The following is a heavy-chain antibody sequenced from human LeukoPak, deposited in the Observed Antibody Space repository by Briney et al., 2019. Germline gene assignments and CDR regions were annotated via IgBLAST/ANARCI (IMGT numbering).Heavy chain of an antibody. D-gene: IGHD4-17*01. Sequence: ASVKVSCKASGYTFTSYGISWVRQAPGQGLEWMGWISAYNGNTNYAQELQGRVTMTTDTSTSTAYMELRSLRSDDTAVYYCAREAYGYGDSLEVDWGQGTLVTVSS. CDR1: GYTFTSYG. J-gene: IGHJ4*02. CDR2: ISAYNGNT. V-gene: IGHV1-18*01. CDR3: AREAYGYGDSLEVD.